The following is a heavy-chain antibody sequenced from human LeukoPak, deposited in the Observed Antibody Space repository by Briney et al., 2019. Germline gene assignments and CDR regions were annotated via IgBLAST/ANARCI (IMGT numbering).Heavy chain of an antibody. V-gene: IGHV4-59*08. J-gene: IGHJ4*02. CDR2: IYYSGSP. CDR3: ASGQYYDLWSGYYVD. Sequence: SETLSLTCTVSGGSISSYYWSWIRQPPGKGLEWIGYIYYSGSPNYYPSLKSRVTISVDTSENQFSLKLSSVTAADTAVYYCASGQYYDLWSGYYVDWGQGTLVTVSA. CDR1: GGSISSYY. D-gene: IGHD3-3*01.